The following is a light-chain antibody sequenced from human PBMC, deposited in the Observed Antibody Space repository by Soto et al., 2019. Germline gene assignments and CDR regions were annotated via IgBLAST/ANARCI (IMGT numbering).Light chain of an antibody. CDR2: DAS. CDR1: QSVSYY. V-gene: IGKV3-11*01. CDR3: QQRDTWPLT. Sequence: EVVLSQSPATLSLSPGERATLSCRASQSVSYYLAWYQQKPGQAPRLLIYDASDRATGIPARFSGSGSGTDFTLTISSLEPEDFAVYYCQQRDTWPLTFGGGTKVEIK. J-gene: IGKJ4*01.